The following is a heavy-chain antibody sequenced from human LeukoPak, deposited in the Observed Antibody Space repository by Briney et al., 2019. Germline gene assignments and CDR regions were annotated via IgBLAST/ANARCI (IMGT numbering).Heavy chain of an antibody. CDR3: TARLY. J-gene: IGHJ4*02. V-gene: IGHV3-15*01. D-gene: IGHD3-16*01. CDR2: IKSKTDRGTT. Sequence: GGSLRLSCAVSGYTFKNAWMKWGRRAPGKGLVWVGRIKSKTDRGTTDYAAPVKGRFTIYRDDSKNTENLQMNSLKPEAVSEYYCTARLYWGLGTLVTVSS. CDR1: GYTFKNAW.